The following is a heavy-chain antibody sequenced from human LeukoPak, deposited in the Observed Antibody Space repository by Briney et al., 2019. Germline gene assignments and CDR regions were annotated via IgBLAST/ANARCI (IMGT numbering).Heavy chain of an antibody. CDR1: GFTFSSYG. CDR2: IWCDGSNK. CDR3: ARQSGLTGPYYYYGMDV. D-gene: IGHD7-27*01. J-gene: IGHJ6*02. V-gene: IGHV3-33*01. Sequence: GGSLRLSCAASGFTFSSYGMHWVRQAPGKGLEWVAVIWCDGSNKYYADSVKGRFTISRDNSKNTLYLQMNSLRAEDTAVYYCARQSGLTGPYYYYGMDVWGQGTTVTVSS.